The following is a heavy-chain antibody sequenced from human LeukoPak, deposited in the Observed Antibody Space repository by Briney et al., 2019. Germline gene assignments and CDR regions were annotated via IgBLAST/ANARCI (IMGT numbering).Heavy chain of an antibody. Sequence: SSETLSLTCTVSGGSISSYYWSWIRQPPGKGLEWIGYIYYSGSTNYNPSLKSRVTISVDTSKNQFSLKLSSVTAADTAVYCCARAPGGSYYGMDVWGQGTTVTVSS. V-gene: IGHV4-59*01. CDR3: ARAPGGSYYGMDV. CDR1: GGSISSYY. J-gene: IGHJ6*02. CDR2: IYYSGST.